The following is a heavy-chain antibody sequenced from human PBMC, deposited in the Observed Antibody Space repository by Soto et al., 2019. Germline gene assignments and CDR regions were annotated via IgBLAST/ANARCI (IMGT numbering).Heavy chain of an antibody. Sequence: GESLQISCKGSGYSFTSYWISCVRQMPGKGLEWMGRIDPSDSYTNYSPSFQGHVTISADKSISTAYLQWSSLKASDTAMYYCASLAAAADYYYYGMDVWGKGTKVTVSS. CDR3: ASLAAAADYYYYGMDV. CDR1: GYSFTSYW. CDR2: IDPSDSYT. V-gene: IGHV5-10-1*01. J-gene: IGHJ6*04. D-gene: IGHD6-13*01.